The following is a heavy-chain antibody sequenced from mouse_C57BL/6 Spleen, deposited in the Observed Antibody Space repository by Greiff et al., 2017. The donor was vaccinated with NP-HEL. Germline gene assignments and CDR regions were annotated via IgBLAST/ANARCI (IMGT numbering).Heavy chain of an antibody. V-gene: IGHV2-9-1*01. CDR3: ARKGDYGSSYEGWYFDV. CDR1: GFSLTSYA. CDR2: IWTGGGT. D-gene: IGHD1-1*01. J-gene: IGHJ1*03. Sequence: VKLVESGPGLVAPSQSLSITCTVSGFSLTSYAISWVRQPPGKGLEWLGVIWTGGGTNYNSALKSRLSISKDNSKSQVFLKMNSLQTDDTARYYCARKGDYGSSYEGWYFDVWGTGTTVTVSS.